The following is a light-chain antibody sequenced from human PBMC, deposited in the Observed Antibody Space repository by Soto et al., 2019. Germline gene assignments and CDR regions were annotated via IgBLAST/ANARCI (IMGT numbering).Light chain of an antibody. CDR2: LNSDGSH. J-gene: IGLJ2*01. CDR1: SGHSSYA. CDR3: QTWDTDIVL. V-gene: IGLV4-69*01. Sequence: QSVLTQSPSASASLGASVKLTCTLSSGHSSYAIAWQQQQPEKGPRYLMKLNSDGSHSKGDGIPDRFSGSSSGAERYLTISSLQSEDEADYYCQTWDTDIVLFGGGTKPPS.